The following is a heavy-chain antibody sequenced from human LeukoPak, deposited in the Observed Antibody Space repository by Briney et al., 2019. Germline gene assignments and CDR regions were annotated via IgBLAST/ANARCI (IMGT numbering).Heavy chain of an antibody. Sequence: TLSPTSALYGRSFSGYYWGWIRKPPGQGLKWFGGINHSGSTNYDPSLKSRVSISVDTSKNQFSLELSSVTAADTAVYYCARGLVSCSGGSCYSGIDYWGQGTLVTVSS. J-gene: IGHJ4*02. V-gene: IGHV4-34*01. CDR1: GRSFSGYY. CDR3: ARGLVSCSGGSCYSGIDY. D-gene: IGHD2-15*01. CDR2: INHSGST.